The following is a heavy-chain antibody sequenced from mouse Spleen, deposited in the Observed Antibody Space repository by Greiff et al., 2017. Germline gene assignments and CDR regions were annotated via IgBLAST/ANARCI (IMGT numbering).Heavy chain of an antibody. D-gene: IGHD1-1*01. J-gene: IGHJ2*01. CDR2: INPSNGRT. V-gene: IGHV1S81*02. CDR1: GYTFTSYW. CDR3: ALYYYGSSGNY. Sequence: QVQLQQPGAELVKPGASVKLSCKASGYTFTSYWMHWVKQRPGQGLEWIGEINPSNGRTNYNEKFKSKATLTVDKSSSTAYMQLSSLTSEDSAVYYCALYYYGSSGNYWGQGTTLTVSS.